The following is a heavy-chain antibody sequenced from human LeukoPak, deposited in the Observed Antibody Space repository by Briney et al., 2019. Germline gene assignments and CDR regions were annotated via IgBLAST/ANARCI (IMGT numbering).Heavy chain of an antibody. CDR3: ARERSGYYYYGMDV. CDR1: GYTFTSYG. V-gene: IGHV1-18*01. J-gene: IGHJ6*02. Sequence: ASVKVSCKASGYTFTSYGISWVRQAPGQVLEWMGWISAYNGNTNYAQKFQGRVTMTRDTSISTAYMELSRLRSDDTAVYYCARERSGYYYYGMDVWGQGTTVTVSS. CDR2: ISAYNGNT. D-gene: IGHD3-3*01.